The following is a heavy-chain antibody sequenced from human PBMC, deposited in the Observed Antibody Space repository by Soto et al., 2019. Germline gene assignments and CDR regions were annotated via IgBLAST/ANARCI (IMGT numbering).Heavy chain of an antibody. Sequence: SETLSLTCTVSGGSISSSSYYWSWIRQPPGKGLEWIGYIYYSGITNYNPSLKSRVTISVDTSKNQFSLRLSSVTAADTAVYYCARESREYYFDCWGQGTLVTVS. CDR2: IYYSGIT. CDR1: GGSISSSSYY. V-gene: IGHV4-61*01. J-gene: IGHJ4*02. CDR3: ARESREYYFDC.